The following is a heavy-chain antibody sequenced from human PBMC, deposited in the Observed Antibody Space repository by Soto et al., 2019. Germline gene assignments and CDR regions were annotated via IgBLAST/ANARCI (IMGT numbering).Heavy chain of an antibody. CDR1: GGTFSSYA. D-gene: IGHD6-13*01. CDR2: IIPIFGTA. V-gene: IGHV1-69*01. J-gene: IGHJ4*02. CDR3: ARYPMLSRSWYFGLDY. Sequence: QVQLVKSGAEVNTPGSSVKVSCKASGGTFSSYAISWVRQAPGQGLEWMGGIIPIFGTANYAQKLQGRLTITADESTSTDYMELSSLRSEDTAVYYCARYPMLSRSWYFGLDYWGQGTLVTVSS.